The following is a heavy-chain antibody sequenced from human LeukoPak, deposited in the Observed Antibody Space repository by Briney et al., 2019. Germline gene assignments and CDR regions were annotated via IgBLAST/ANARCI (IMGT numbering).Heavy chain of an antibody. CDR3: ARTIVGAARYYYYYYYMDV. Sequence: SETLSLTCTVSGGSISSYYWSWIRQPPGKGLEWIGYNYYSGSTNYNPSLKSRVTISVDTSKNQFSLKLSSVTAADTAVYYCARTIVGAARYYYYYYYMDVWGKGTTVTVSS. V-gene: IGHV4-59*01. CDR1: GGSISSYY. J-gene: IGHJ6*03. D-gene: IGHD1-26*01. CDR2: NYYSGST.